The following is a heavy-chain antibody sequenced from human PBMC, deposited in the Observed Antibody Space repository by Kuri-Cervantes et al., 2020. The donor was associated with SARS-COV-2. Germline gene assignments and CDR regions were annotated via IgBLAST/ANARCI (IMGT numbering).Heavy chain of an antibody. D-gene: IGHD2-15*01. CDR1: GFTFSSYG. CDR2: IWYDGSNK. J-gene: IGHJ5*02. V-gene: IGHV3-33*01. CDR3: ARGLHIVVVVAATSWFDP. Sequence: GGSLRLSCAASGFTFSSYGMHWVRQAPGKGLEWVAVIWYDGSNKYYADSVKGRFTISRDNSKNTLYLQMNSLRAEDTAVYYCARGLHIVVVVAATSWFDPWGQGTLVPGAS.